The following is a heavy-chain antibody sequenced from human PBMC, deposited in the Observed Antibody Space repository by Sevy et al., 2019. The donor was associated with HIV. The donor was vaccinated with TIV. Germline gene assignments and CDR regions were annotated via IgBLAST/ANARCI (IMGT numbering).Heavy chain of an antibody. J-gene: IGHJ4*02. CDR3: AKGRGYSYSSIDF. Sequence: GGSLRLSCAASEFIFDDYAMLWVRQVPGRGLQWVSGISWNSGAIDYADSVKGRFTMSRDNAKNSLYLQMNNLRLEDTALYYCAKGRGYSYSSIDFWGQGTLVTVS. CDR1: EFIFDDYA. D-gene: IGHD5-18*01. V-gene: IGHV3-9*01. CDR2: ISWNSGAI.